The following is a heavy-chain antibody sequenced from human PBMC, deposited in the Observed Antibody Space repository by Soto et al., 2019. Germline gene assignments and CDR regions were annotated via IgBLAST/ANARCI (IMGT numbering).Heavy chain of an antibody. V-gene: IGHV4-61*01. J-gene: IGHJ4*02. Sequence: QVQLQESGPGLVKPSETLSLTCTVSGGSVSSGSYYWSWIRQPPGKGLEWVGYIYYSGSTNYTPSLKRRVSISVVTAKNQFAPTLSSVTAADTAVDYCARLLPYDGSGYVGFDYWGQGTLVTVSS. CDR1: GGSVSSGSYY. CDR3: ARLLPYDGSGYVGFDY. CDR2: IYYSGST. D-gene: IGHD3-22*01.